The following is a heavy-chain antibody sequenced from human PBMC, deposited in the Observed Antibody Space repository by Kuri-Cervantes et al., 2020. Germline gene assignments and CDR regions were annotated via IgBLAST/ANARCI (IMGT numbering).Heavy chain of an antibody. CDR3: ARGRRPRYSSGCDY. D-gene: IGHD6-19*01. CDR2: INLSGGNT. CDR1: GYTFTSYY. Sequence: GGSLRLSCKASGYTFTSYYMHWVRQAPGQGLEWMGTINLSGGNTYYAHKYEGRVTMTRDTSTGTVHMELSSLRSEDTAVYYCARGRRPRYSSGCDYWGQGTLVTVSS. J-gene: IGHJ4*02. V-gene: IGHV1-46*01.